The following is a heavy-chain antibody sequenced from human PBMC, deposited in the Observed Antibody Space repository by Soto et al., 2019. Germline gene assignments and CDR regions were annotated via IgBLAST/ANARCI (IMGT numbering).Heavy chain of an antibody. CDR3: ARGGYSSSWIRYTWFAP. Sequence: GASVKVSCKASGYTFTSYDINWVRQATGQGLEWMGWMNPNSGNTGYAQKFQGRVTMTRNTSISTAYMELSSLRSEDTAVYYCARGGYSSSWIRYTWFAPWGQGTLVTVSS. CDR1: GYTFTSYD. CDR2: MNPNSGNT. J-gene: IGHJ5*02. V-gene: IGHV1-8*01. D-gene: IGHD6-13*01.